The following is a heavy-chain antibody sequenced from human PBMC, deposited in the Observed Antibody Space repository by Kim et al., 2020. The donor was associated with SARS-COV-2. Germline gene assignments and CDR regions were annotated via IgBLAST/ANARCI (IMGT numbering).Heavy chain of an antibody. Sequence: GGSLRLSCVVSGISIRTNFMTWVRQAPGKGPECVSVLYDNGDTYYPDSVKGRFTISKDESKSTLFLQIVTLRVEDTAMYYCARPHSASYSRAFDIWGQGTMVTVSS. J-gene: IGHJ3*02. D-gene: IGHD1-26*01. V-gene: IGHV3-53*01. CDR3: ARPHSASYSRAFDI. CDR2: LYDNGDT. CDR1: GISIRTNF.